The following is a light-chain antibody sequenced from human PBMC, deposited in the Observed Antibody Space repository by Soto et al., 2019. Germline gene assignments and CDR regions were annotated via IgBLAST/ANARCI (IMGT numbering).Light chain of an antibody. CDR1: SSNVGTNH. CDR3: ATRDERLSGWV. V-gene: IGLV1-44*01. J-gene: IGLJ3*02. Sequence: QSVLTQPPSASGTPGQRVTISCSGSSSNVGTNHVNWYQQLPGTAPKLLIYSDNQRPSGVPDRFSGSKSGTSASLAISGLQSEDEADYYCATRDERLSGWVFGGGTQLTVL. CDR2: SDN.